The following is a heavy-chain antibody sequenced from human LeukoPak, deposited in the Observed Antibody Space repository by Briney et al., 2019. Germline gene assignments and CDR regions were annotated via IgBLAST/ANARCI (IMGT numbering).Heavy chain of an antibody. CDR3: AGEAVGYRTFDY. CDR1: IFTFSSYS. D-gene: IGHD5-12*01. CDR2: ISSSRSYI. Sequence: GGSLRLSCAASIFTFSSYSLNWVRQAPGKGLEWVSSISSSRSYIYYADSVKGRFTISRDNAKNSLYLQMDSLRAEDTAVYYCAGEAVGYRTFDYWGQGSQVTVSS. V-gene: IGHV3-21*01. J-gene: IGHJ4*02.